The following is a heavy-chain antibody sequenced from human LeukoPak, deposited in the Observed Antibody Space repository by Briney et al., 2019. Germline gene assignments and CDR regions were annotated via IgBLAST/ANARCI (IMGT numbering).Heavy chain of an antibody. CDR3: ARERVLTVTKYYFDY. CDR2: FDPEDGET. D-gene: IGHD4-17*01. V-gene: IGHV1-24*01. CDR1: GYTLTELS. Sequence: ASVKVSCKVSGYTLTELSMHWVRQAPGKGLEWMGGFDPEDGETIYAQKFQGRVTITADESTSTAYMELSSLRSEDTAVYYCARERVLTVTKYYFDYWGQGTLVTVSS. J-gene: IGHJ4*02.